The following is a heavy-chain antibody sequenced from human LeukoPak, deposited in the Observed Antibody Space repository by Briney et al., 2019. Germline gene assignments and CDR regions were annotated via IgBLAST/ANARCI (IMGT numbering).Heavy chain of an antibody. Sequence: GASVNVSCKASGYTLTGYYMHWVRQAPRPGLEWMGWINPNSGGTNYAQKFQGRVTMTRDTSISTAYMELSRLRSDDTAVYYCATSLIVASDYWGQGTLVTVSS. CDR1: GYTLTGYY. D-gene: IGHD5-12*01. J-gene: IGHJ4*02. CDR3: ATSLIVASDY. V-gene: IGHV1-2*02. CDR2: INPNSGGT.